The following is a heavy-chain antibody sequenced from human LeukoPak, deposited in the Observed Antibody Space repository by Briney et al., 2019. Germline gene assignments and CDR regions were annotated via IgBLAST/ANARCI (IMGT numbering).Heavy chain of an antibody. CDR2: ISWNSGSI. D-gene: IGHD5-12*01. V-gene: IGHV3-9*01. Sequence: HTGGSLRLSCAASGFTFDDYAMHWVRQAPGKGLEWVSGISWNSGSIGYADSVKGRFTISRDSAKNSLYLQMNSLRAEDTALYYCAKEGERGYDYCFDYWGQGTLVTVSS. CDR1: GFTFDDYA. J-gene: IGHJ4*02. CDR3: AKEGERGYDYCFDY.